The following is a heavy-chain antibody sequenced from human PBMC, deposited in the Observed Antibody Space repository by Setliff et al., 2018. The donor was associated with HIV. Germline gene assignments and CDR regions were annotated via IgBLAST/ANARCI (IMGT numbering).Heavy chain of an antibody. CDR2: ISSNGGNT. D-gene: IGHD6-6*01. CDR1: GFTFNTYA. CDR3: ARDASISSPYDAFDI. V-gene: IGHV3-64*01. J-gene: IGHJ3*02. Sequence: GGSLRLSCAASGFTFNTYAMHWVRQAPGKGLEYVSSISSNGGNTYYASSLKGRFTISRDNSKNTLYLQMGSLRAEDMAVYYCARDASISSPYDAFDIWGQGAMVTVSS.